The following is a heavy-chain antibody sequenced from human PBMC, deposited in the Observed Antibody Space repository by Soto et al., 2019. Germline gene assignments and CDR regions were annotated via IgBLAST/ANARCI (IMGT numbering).Heavy chain of an antibody. D-gene: IGHD3-10*01. Sequence: GGSLRLSCAASGFTFSSYWMSWVRQALGKGLEWVANIKQDGSEKYYVDSVKGRFTISRDNAKNSLYLQMNSLRAEDTAVYYCAREVLLWFGESGPIDYWGQGTLVTVSS. V-gene: IGHV3-7*01. CDR2: IKQDGSEK. CDR1: GFTFSSYW. J-gene: IGHJ4*02. CDR3: AREVLLWFGESGPIDY.